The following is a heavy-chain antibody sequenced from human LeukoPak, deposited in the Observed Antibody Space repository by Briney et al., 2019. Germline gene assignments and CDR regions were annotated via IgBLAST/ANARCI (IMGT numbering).Heavy chain of an antibody. CDR3: ARDFKDSSSWHGVWFDP. Sequence: GGSLRLSCAGSGFTFSNYSINWVRQAPGKGLEWVSSISSSSSYIYYADSVKGRFTISRDNAKNSLYLQMNSLRAEDTAVYYCARDFKDSSSWHGVWFDPWGQGTLVTVSS. V-gene: IGHV3-21*01. CDR1: GFTFSNYS. D-gene: IGHD6-13*01. J-gene: IGHJ5*02. CDR2: ISSSSSYI.